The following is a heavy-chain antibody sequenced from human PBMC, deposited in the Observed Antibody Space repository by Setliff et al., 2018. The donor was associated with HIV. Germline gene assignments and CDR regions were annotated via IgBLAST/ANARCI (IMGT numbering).Heavy chain of an antibody. V-gene: IGHV1-69*13. CDR3: ARDFPRFSSGYYGNFDY. Sequence: SVKVSCKTSGVSFSSYAISWVRQAPGQGLEWMGGIIPMFGATNYAQKFQGRVTITADESTSTAYMELRSLTSDDTAVYYCARDFPRFSSGYYGNFDYWGQGTRVTVSS. D-gene: IGHD6-19*01. CDR1: GVSFSSYA. CDR2: IIPMFGAT. J-gene: IGHJ4*02.